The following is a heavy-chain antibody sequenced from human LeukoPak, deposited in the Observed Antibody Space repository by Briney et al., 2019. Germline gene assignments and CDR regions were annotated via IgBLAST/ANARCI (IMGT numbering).Heavy chain of an antibody. CDR3: AREGGSYYYMDV. CDR2: ISTSSTYI. Sequence: GGSLRLSCAVSGLTFNTYSVNWVPDARGKGLECVSSISTSSTYIYYADSGKGRFTSSRDNAKNSLYLQMNTLRPKDTAVYYCAREGGSYYYMDVWGKGTTVTVSS. CDR1: GLTFNTYS. V-gene: IGHV3-21*01. D-gene: IGHD6-6*01. J-gene: IGHJ6*03.